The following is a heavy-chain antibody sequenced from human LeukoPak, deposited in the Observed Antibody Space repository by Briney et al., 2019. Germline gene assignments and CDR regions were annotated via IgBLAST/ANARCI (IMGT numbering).Heavy chain of an antibody. CDR1: GFTFSSYS. J-gene: IGHJ4*02. D-gene: IGHD2-21*02. CDR2: ISSSSSYI. V-gene: IGHV3-21*01. Sequence: GRSLKLSCAASGFTFSSYSMNWVRQAPGKGLEWISSISSSSSYIYYADSVKGRFTISRDNAKNSLYLQMNSLRAEDTAVYYCARSRGGPYCGGDCYFDYWGQGTLVTVFS. CDR3: ARSRGGPYCGGDCYFDY.